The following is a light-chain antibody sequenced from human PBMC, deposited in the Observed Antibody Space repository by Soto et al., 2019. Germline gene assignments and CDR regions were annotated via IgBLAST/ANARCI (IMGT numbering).Light chain of an antibody. V-gene: IGKV3-20*01. CDR1: QSVSTRY. Sequence: ESMLTQSPGTLSLSPGERATLSCRASQSVSTRYLAWYQQKPGQAPRLLIYGASIRATGIPDRFSGSGSGTDFTLTISRLEPEDLAVYYWHQFGSSPPAFTFGQGTKLEI. J-gene: IGKJ2*01. CDR2: GAS. CDR3: HQFGSSPPAFT.